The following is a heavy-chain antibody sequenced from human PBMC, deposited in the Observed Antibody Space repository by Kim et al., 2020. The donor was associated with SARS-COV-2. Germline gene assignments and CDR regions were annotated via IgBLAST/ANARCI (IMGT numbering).Heavy chain of an antibody. D-gene: IGHD3-3*01. J-gene: IGHJ5*02. V-gene: IGHV4-39*01. CDR1: GGSISSSSYY. Sequence: SETLSLTCTVSGGSISSSSYYWGWIRQPPGKGLEWIGSIYYSGRTNYNPSLKSRVTISVDTSKNQFSLKLSSVTAADTAVYYCARQTGNRIFGVVTENWFDPWGQGTLVTVPS. CDR3: ARQTGNRIFGVVTENWFDP. CDR2: IYYSGRT.